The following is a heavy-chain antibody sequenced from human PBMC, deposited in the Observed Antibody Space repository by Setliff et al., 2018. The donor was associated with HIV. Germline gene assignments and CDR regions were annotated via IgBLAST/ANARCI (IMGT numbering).Heavy chain of an antibody. CDR2: IDWDDDK. J-gene: IGHJ3*02. CDR1: GFSLSTSGMC. CDR3: ARIDLGDSVCGSYRSAAFDI. V-gene: IGHV2-70*11. Sequence: SGPTLVNPTQTITLTCTFSGFSLSTSGMCVSWIRQPPGKALEWLARIDWDDDKYYSTSLKTRLTISKDTSKNQVVLTMTNMDPVDTSTYYCARIDLGDSVCGSYRSAAFDIWGQGTMVTVSS. D-gene: IGHD3-16*02.